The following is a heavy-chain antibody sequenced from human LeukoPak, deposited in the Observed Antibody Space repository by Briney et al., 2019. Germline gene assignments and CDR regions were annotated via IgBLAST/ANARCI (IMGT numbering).Heavy chain of an antibody. J-gene: IGHJ4*02. Sequence: ASVKVSCKASGYTFTSYYMHWVRQAPGQGLEWMGIINPSGGSTSYAQKFQGRVTMTRDTSTSTVYMELSSLRSEDTAVYYCAVQASRGWLQPYYFHYWGQGTLVTVSS. CDR2: INPSGGST. D-gene: IGHD5-24*01. V-gene: IGHV1-46*01. CDR1: GYTFTSYY. CDR3: AVQASRGWLQPYYFHY.